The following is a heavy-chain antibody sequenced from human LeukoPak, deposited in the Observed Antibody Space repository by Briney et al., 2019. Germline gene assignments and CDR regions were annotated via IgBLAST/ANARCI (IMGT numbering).Heavy chain of an antibody. CDR1: GFIFSNYW. V-gene: IGHV3-7*01. Sequence: QTGGSLRLSCSAAGFIFSNYWIGWVRQAPGKGLEWVANIRPDASTTFYADSVKGRFTISRDNAKSSLYLQMNSLRAEDTAVYYCAMLLLRCGEAVSGFDSWGQGALVTVSS. J-gene: IGHJ4*02. D-gene: IGHD3-10*01. CDR3: AMLLLRCGEAVSGFDS. CDR2: IRPDASTT.